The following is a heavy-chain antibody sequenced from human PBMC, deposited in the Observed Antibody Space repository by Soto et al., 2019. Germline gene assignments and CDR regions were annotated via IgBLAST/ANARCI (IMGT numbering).Heavy chain of an antibody. CDR1: GFTFSSYS. CDR2: ISSSSSTI. V-gene: IGHV3-48*01. CDR3: ARSDIVVVVAAYYFDY. D-gene: IGHD2-15*01. Sequence: GGSLRLSCAASGFTFSSYSMNWVRQAPGKGLEGVSYISSSSSTIYYADSVKGRFTISRDNAKNSLYLQMNSLRAEDTAVYYCARSDIVVVVAAYYFDYWGQGTLVTVSS. J-gene: IGHJ4*02.